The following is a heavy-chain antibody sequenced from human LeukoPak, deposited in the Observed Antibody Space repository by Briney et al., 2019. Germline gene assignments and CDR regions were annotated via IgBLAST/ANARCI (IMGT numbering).Heavy chain of an antibody. Sequence: SETLSLTCTVSGGSISSGGYYWSWIRQPAGKGLEWIGRIYTSGSTNYNPSLKSRVTISVDTSKNQFSLKLSSVTAADTAVYYCARSSIAAAGSFDYWGQGTLVTVSS. J-gene: IGHJ4*02. V-gene: IGHV4-61*02. CDR1: GGSISSGGYY. D-gene: IGHD6-13*01. CDR2: IYTSGST. CDR3: ARSSIAAAGSFDY.